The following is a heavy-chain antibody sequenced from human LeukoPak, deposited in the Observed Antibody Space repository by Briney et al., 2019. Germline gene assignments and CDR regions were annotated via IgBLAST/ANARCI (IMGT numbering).Heavy chain of an antibody. CDR1: GFTFSSYS. D-gene: IGHD2-2*01. CDR3: ARAHPYCSSTSCSPKPFDY. J-gene: IGHJ4*02. CDR2: ISSSSSYI. Sequence: GGSLRLSCAASGFTFSSYSMNWVRQAPGKGLEWVSSISSSSSYIYYADSVKGRFTISRDNAKNSLYLQMNSLRAEDTAVYYCARAHPYCSSTSCSPKPFDYWGQGTLVTVSS. V-gene: IGHV3-21*01.